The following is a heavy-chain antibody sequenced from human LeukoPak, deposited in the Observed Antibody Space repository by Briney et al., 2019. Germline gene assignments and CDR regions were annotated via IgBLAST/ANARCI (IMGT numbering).Heavy chain of an antibody. J-gene: IGHJ4*02. V-gene: IGHV1-2*02. Sequence: GASVKVSCMASGYTFTGHYMHWVRQAPGQGLEWMGWFKPNSGDTNYAQKFQGRFTMTWDTSISTAYMEPTRLRSDDTAVYYCARDDEGRANFDFWGQGTLVTVSS. CDR2: FKPNSGDT. CDR3: ARDDEGRANFDF. CDR1: GYTFTGHY.